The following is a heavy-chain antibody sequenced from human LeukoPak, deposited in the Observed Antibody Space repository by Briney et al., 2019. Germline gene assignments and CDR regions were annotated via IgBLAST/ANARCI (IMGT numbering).Heavy chain of an antibody. D-gene: IGHD3-10*01. CDR3: ARGTMVRGVITIYYYYYYMDV. Sequence: SVKVSCKASGGTFSSYVINWVRQAPGQGLEWMGGIIPIFGTANYAQKFQGRVTITADKSTSTAYMELSSLRSEDTAVYYCARGTMVRGVITIYYYYYYMDVWGKGTTVTISS. J-gene: IGHJ6*03. CDR2: IIPIFGTA. CDR1: GGTFSSYV. V-gene: IGHV1-69*06.